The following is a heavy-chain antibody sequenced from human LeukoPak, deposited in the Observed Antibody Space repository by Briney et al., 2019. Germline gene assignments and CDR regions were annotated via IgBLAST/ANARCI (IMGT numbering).Heavy chain of an antibody. J-gene: IGHJ4*02. CDR1: GFAFSSSW. CDR3: ARDLSLTFDY. V-gene: IGHV3-74*01. CDR2: INSDGTYT. Sequence: PGGSVRLSCAASGFAFSSSWMLWVRQAPGKGLVWVSRINSDGTYTNYADSVKGRFTISRDNAKNTLYLQMNSLRAEDTAVYYCARDLSLTFDYWGQGSVLSVSS.